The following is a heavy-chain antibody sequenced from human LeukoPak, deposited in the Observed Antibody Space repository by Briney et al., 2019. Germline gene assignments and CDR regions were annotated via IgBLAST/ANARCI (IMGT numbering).Heavy chain of an antibody. CDR2: IYYSGST. CDR3: ARHLIETYYYDSSGYYPLRNWFDP. Sequence: SGTLSLTCTVSGGSISSSSYYWGWIRQPPGKGLEWIGSIYYSGSTYYNPSLKSRVTISVDTSKNQFSLKLSSVTAADTAVYYCARHLIETYYYDSSGYYPLRNWFDPWGQGTLVTVSS. V-gene: IGHV4-39*01. J-gene: IGHJ5*02. D-gene: IGHD3-22*01. CDR1: GGSISSSSYY.